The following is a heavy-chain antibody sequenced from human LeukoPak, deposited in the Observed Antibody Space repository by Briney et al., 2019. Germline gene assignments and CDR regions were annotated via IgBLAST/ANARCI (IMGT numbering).Heavy chain of an antibody. Sequence: PGGSLRLSCAASGFTFSNYWMSWVCQAPGKGLEGVANIKEDGSEKYYEDSLKGRFTISRDNAKNSLDLQMNSLRAEDTSVYYCARSFDFWSGSYPYYYMDVWGKGTTVTVSS. J-gene: IGHJ6*03. CDR3: ARSFDFWSGSYPYYYMDV. CDR1: GFTFSNYW. D-gene: IGHD3-3*01. V-gene: IGHV3-7*01. CDR2: IKEDGSEK.